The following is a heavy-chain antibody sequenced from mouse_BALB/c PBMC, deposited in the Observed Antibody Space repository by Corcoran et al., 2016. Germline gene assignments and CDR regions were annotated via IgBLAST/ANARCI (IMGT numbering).Heavy chain of an antibody. J-gene: IGHJ3*01. CDR1: GFNIKDTY. Sequence: EVQLQQSGAELVKPGASVKLSCTAPGFNIKDTYMHWVKQRPEQGLEWIGRIDPANGNTKYDPKFQGKATITADTSSNTAYLQLSSLTSEDTAVYYCATGTWFAYWGQGTLVTVSA. V-gene: IGHV14-3*02. CDR2: IDPANGNT. D-gene: IGHD4-1*01. CDR3: ATGTWFAY.